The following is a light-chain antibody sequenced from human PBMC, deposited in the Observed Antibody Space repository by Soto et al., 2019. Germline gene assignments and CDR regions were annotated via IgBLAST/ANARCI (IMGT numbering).Light chain of an antibody. CDR3: QQYNNCTPYT. CDR1: QSVSSN. V-gene: IGKV3-15*01. CDR2: GAS. J-gene: IGKJ2*01. Sequence: EIVMTQSPATLSVSPGERATLSCRASQSVSSNLAWYQQKPGQAPRLLIYGASTRATGIPARFSGSGSGTEFTLTISSLQSEDFAVDYCQQYNNCTPYTFGQGTKLEIK.